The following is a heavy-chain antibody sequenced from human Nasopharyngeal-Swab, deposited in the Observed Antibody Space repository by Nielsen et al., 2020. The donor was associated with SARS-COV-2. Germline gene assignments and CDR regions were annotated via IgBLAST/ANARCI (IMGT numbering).Heavy chain of an antibody. D-gene: IGHD4-17*01. Sequence: GEFLKISCAASGFTFSSFGMHWVRQAPGKGLEWVAFIAHDASNEYYGDSVKGRFSISRDSSKNTLYPQMDSLRGEDTAVYYCARDAPAHYGAFYWGRGTLVTVSS. CDR3: ARDAPAHYGAFY. V-gene: IGHV3-30*03. CDR2: IAHDASNE. CDR1: GFTFSSFG. J-gene: IGHJ4*02.